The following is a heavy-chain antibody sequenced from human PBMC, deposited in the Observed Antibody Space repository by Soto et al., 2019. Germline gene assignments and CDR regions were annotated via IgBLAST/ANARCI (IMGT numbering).Heavy chain of an antibody. CDR1: GFTFSSYA. CDR2: ISYDGSNK. J-gene: IGHJ2*01. CDR3: ARGGKQQLVRWYFDL. Sequence: QVQLVESGGGVVQPGRSLRLSCAASGFTFSSYAMHWVRQAPGKGLEWVAVISYDGSNKYYADSVKGQFTISRDNSKNTLYLQMNSLRAEDTAVYYCARGGKQQLVRWYFDLWGRGTLVTVSS. V-gene: IGHV3-30-3*01. D-gene: IGHD6-13*01.